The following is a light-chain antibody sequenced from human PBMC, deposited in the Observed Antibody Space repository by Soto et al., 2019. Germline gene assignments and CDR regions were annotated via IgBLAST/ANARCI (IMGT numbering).Light chain of an antibody. CDR3: QQRGNWPLT. CDR1: RSVSSY. V-gene: IGKV3-11*01. CDR2: DAS. J-gene: IGKJ5*01. Sequence: EIVLTQSPATLSLSPGERATLSCRASRSVSSYLAWYQQKPDQAPRLLIYDASNRATGIPARFSGSGSGTDFTLTISSLEPEDSAVYYCQQRGNWPLTFGQGTRLVI.